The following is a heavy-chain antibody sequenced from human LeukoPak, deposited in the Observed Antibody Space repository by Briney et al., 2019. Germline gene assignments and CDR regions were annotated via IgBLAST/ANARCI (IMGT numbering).Heavy chain of an antibody. CDR2: MYSGGST. J-gene: IGHJ5*02. CDR3: AKLPVLLWFGESLWFDP. D-gene: IGHD3-10*01. V-gene: IGHV3-66*04. CDR1: GFTVSSNY. Sequence: GGSLRLSCAVSGFTVSSNYMSWVRQAPGKGLEWVSVMYSGGSTYYADSVKGRFTISRDNSKNTLYLQMNSLRAEDTAVYYCAKLPVLLWFGESLWFDPWGQGTLVTVSS.